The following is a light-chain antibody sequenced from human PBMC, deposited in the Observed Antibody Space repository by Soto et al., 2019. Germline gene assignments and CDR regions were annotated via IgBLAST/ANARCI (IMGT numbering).Light chain of an antibody. Sequence: QSALTQPASVSGSPGQSITISCTGTSRDIGGYNYVSWYQQHPGKAPKLIIYEVNSRPSGVSSRFSGSKSGNTASLTISGLQADDEADYYCSSYTSSNIFVVFGTGTKVTVL. CDR2: EVN. CDR1: SRDIGGYNY. CDR3: SSYTSSNIFVV. V-gene: IGLV2-14*01. J-gene: IGLJ1*01.